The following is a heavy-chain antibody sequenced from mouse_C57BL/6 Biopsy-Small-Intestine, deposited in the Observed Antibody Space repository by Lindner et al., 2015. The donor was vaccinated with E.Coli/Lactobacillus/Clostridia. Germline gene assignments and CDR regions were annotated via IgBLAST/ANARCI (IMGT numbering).Heavy chain of an antibody. D-gene: IGHD1-1*01. J-gene: IGHJ3*01. CDR3: TRGPSSYYYGSSASFAY. V-gene: IGHV1-15*01. CDR2: IDPETGGT. Sequence: VQLQESGAELVRPGASVTLSCKASGYTFTDYEMHWVIQTLVHGLEWIGGIDPETGGTAYNQKFKGKAILTADKSSSTAYMELRSLTSEDSAVYYCTRGPSSYYYGSSASFAYWGQGTLVTVSA. CDR1: GYTFTDYE.